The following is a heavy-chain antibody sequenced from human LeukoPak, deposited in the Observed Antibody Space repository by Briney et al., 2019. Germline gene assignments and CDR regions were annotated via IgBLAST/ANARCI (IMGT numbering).Heavy chain of an antibody. CDR1: GGSISSYY. Sequence: PSETLSLTCTVSGGSISSYYWSWIRQPPGKGLEWIGYIYYSGSTNYNPSLKSRVTISVDTSKNQFSLKLSSVTAADTAVYYCARSRLEYCGGDCPYYYGMDVWGQGTTVTVSS. D-gene: IGHD2-21*02. V-gene: IGHV4-59*01. CDR3: ARSRLEYCGGDCPYYYGMDV. CDR2: IYYSGST. J-gene: IGHJ6*02.